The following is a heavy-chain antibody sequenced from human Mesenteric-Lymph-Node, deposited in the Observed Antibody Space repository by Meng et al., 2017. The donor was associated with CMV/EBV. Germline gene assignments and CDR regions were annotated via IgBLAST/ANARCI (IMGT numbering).Heavy chain of an antibody. CDR1: GDSLRNYY. J-gene: IGHJ6*02. Sequence: SCTVSGDSLRNYYWSWIRQPPGGGLEWIGFIFHTGSTSYNPSLESRVTMSVDTSKSLFSLTVTSVTAADTAIYYCARTDYYSYYGMDVWGQGTPVTVSS. CDR3: ARTDYYSYYGMDV. CDR2: IFHTGST. V-gene: IGHV4-59*01.